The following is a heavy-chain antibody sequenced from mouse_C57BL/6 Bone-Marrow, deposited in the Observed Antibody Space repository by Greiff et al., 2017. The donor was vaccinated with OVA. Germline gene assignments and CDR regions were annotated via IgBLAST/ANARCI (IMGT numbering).Heavy chain of an antibody. J-gene: IGHJ2*01. CDR2: INPNNGGT. CDR1: GYTFTDYY. V-gene: IGHV1-26*01. D-gene: IGHD3-3*01. Sequence: EVQLQQSGPELVKPGASVKISCKASGYTFTDYYMNWVKQSHGKSLEWIGDINPNNGGTSYNQKFKGKATLTVDKSSSTAYMELRSLTSEDSAVYYCARRGGTGDYWGQGTTLTVSS. CDR3: ARRGGTGDY.